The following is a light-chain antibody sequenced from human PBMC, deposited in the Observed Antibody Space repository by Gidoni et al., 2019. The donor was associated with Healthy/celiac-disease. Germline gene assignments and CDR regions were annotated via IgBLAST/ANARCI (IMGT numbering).Light chain of an antibody. CDR3: QQSYSTPST. Sequence: DIQMTQSPSSLSASVGDRVTITCRASQSSSSYLNWYQQKPGKAPKLLFYAASSLQSGVPSRFSGSGSGTDFTLTISSLQPEDFATYYCQQSYSTPSTFGQGTRLEIK. J-gene: IGKJ5*01. CDR1: QSSSSY. V-gene: IGKV1-39*01. CDR2: AAS.